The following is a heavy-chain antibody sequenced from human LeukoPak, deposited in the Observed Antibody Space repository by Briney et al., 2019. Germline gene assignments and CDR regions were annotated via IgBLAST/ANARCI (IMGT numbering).Heavy chain of an antibody. D-gene: IGHD3-22*01. CDR2: INPNSGGT. CDR3: ARDRRLYDPLGQKDAFDI. CDR1: GYTFTGYY. V-gene: IGHV1-2*02. Sequence: GASVKVSCKASGYTFTGYYMHWVRQAPGQGLEWMGWINPNSGGTNYAQKLQGRVTMTTDTSTSTAYMELRSLRSDDTAVYYCARDRRLYDPLGQKDAFDIWGQGTMVTVSS. J-gene: IGHJ3*02.